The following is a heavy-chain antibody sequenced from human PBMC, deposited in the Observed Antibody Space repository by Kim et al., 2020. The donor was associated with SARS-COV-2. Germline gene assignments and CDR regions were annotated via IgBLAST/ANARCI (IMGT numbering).Heavy chain of an antibody. D-gene: IGHD3-10*01. Sequence: SETLSLTCTVSGGSISSGGYYWSWIRQHPGKGLEWIGYIYYSGSTYYNPSLKSRVTISVDTSKNQFSLKLSSVTAADTAVYYCARVRGSASPLRDYYYYYGMDVWGQGTTVTVSS. CDR2: IYYSGST. J-gene: IGHJ6*02. CDR1: GGSISSGGYY. CDR3: ARVRGSASPLRDYYYYYGMDV. V-gene: IGHV4-31*03.